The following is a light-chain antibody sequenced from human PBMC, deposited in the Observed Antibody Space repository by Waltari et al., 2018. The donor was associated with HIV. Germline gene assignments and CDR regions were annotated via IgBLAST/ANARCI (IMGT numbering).Light chain of an antibody. CDR2: DVS. Sequence: DIQMTQSPSSLSASVGDRVTITCQASQDINNYLNWYQQKPGKAPKLLISDVSKLEMGVPSRFSGHGSETDFSLSISNVQPEDVATYFCQQFDNLPLTFGPGTRL. V-gene: IGKV1-33*01. CDR3: QQFDNLPLT. CDR1: QDINNY. J-gene: IGKJ5*01.